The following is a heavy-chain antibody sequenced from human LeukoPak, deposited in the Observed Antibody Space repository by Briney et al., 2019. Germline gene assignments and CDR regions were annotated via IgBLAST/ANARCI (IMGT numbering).Heavy chain of an antibody. Sequence: SETLSLTCTVSGGSISSSSYYWGWIRQPPGKGLEWIGSIYYSGSTYYNPSLKSRVTISVDTSKNQFSLKLSSVTAADTAVYYCARRGQAAGNYWGQRTLVTVPS. CDR1: GGSISSSSYY. V-gene: IGHV4-39*01. D-gene: IGHD6-13*01. CDR2: IYYSGST. CDR3: ARRGQAAGNY. J-gene: IGHJ4*02.